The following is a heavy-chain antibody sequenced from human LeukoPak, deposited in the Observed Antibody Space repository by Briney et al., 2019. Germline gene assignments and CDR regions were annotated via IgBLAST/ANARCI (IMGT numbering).Heavy chain of an antibody. D-gene: IGHD2-2*01. CDR1: DGSFSGYY. V-gene: IGHV4-34*01. J-gene: IGHJ5*02. CDR3: ARGARRGYCSSTSCPLGRHWFDP. CDR2: INHSGST. Sequence: SETLSLTCAVYDGSFSGYYWSWIRQPPGKGLEWIGEINHSGSTNYNPSLKSRVTISVDTSKNQFSLKLSSVTAADTAVYYCARGARRGYCSSTSCPLGRHWFDPWGQGTLVTVSS.